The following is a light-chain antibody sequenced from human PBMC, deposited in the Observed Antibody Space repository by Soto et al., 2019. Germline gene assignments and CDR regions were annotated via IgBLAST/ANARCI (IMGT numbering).Light chain of an antibody. CDR1: SSDVGTYTY. CDR2: EVR. CDR3: TSYTPTGALV. J-gene: IGLJ6*01. Sequence: QSVLTQPRSVSGSPGQSVTISCTGTSSDVGTYTYVSWYQQHPGKAPKLIIYEVRNRLSGVSNRFSGSKSGNTASLTISGLQSEDEADYYCTSYTPTGALVFGSGTKVTVL. V-gene: IGLV2-14*01.